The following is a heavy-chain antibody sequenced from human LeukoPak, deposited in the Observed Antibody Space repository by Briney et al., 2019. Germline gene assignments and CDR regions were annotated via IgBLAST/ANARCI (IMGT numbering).Heavy chain of an antibody. Sequence: SETLSLTCTVSGGSVSSGTYYWSWIRQPPWKGLEWIGFIYYSGYANYNPSLKSRVTISLDTSRSQFSLRLSSVTAADTAVYYCARAFGHSGYIGHWGQGTLVTVSS. J-gene: IGHJ4*02. CDR3: ARAFGHSGYIGH. V-gene: IGHV4-61*01. D-gene: IGHD5-12*01. CDR1: GGSVSSGTYY. CDR2: IYYSGYA.